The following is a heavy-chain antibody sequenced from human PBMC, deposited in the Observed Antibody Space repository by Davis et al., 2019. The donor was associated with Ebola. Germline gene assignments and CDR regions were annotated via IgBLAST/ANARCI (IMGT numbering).Heavy chain of an antibody. V-gene: IGHV4-34*01. CDR3: ARGSDYYGMDV. J-gene: IGHJ6*02. Sequence: MPSETLSLTCAVYGGSFSGYYWSWIRQSPGKGLEWIGEINHSGSTNYNPSLKSRVTISVDTSKKHFSLRLSSVTAADTAVYYCARGSDYYGMDVWGQGTTVTVSS. CDR1: GGSFSGYY. CDR2: INHSGST.